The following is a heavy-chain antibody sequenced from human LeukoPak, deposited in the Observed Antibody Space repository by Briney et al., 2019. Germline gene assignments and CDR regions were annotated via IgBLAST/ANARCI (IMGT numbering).Heavy chain of an antibody. Sequence: SETLSLTCAVYGGSFSGYYWSWIRQPPGKGLEWIGEINHSGSTNYNPSLKSRVTISVDTSKNQFSLKLSSVTAADTAVYYCASITAAPDSYYYYYYMDVWGKGTPVTVSS. V-gene: IGHV4-34*01. CDR3: ASITAAPDSYYYYYYMDV. J-gene: IGHJ6*03. CDR2: INHSGST. D-gene: IGHD2-2*01. CDR1: GGSFSGYY.